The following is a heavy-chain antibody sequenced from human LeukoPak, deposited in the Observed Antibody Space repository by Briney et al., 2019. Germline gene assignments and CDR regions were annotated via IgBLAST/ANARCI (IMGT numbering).Heavy chain of an antibody. CDR1: GGSISSGSYY. D-gene: IGHD2-21*02. CDR3: ARELSPRDGKGYYFDY. CDR2: IYSSGST. Sequence: SQTLSLTCTVSGGSISSGSYYWSWIRQPAGKALEWIGRIYSSGSTNYNPSLKSRVTISVDTSKNQFSLKLSSVTAADTAMYYCARELSPRDGKGYYFDYWGQGTLATVSS. V-gene: IGHV4-61*02. J-gene: IGHJ4*02.